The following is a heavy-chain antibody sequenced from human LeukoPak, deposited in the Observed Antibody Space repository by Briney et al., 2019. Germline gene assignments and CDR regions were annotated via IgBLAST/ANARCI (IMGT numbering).Heavy chain of an antibody. D-gene: IGHD3-10*01. V-gene: IGHV4-34*01. CDR3: ARVIGGATDY. CDR1: GGSFSGYY. Sequence: PSETLSLTCAVYGGSFSGYYWSWIRQPPGKGLEWIGEINHSGSTNYNPSLKSRVTISVDTSKNRFSLKLSSVTAADTAVYYCARVIGGATDYWGQGTLVTVSS. J-gene: IGHJ4*02. CDR2: INHSGST.